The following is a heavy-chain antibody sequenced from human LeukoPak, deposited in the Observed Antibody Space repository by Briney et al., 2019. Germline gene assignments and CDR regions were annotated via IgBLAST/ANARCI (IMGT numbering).Heavy chain of an antibody. D-gene: IGHD6-19*01. CDR2: ISGSGGST. V-gene: IGHV3-23*01. CDR3: AHEGYSSGYFDY. Sequence: GGSLRLSCAASGFTFDDYAMHWVRQAPGKGLEWVSAISGSGGSTYYADSVKGRFTIARDNAKNTLYLQMNSLRAEDTAVYYCAHEGYSSGYFDYWGQGTPVTVSS. CDR1: GFTFDDYA. J-gene: IGHJ4*02.